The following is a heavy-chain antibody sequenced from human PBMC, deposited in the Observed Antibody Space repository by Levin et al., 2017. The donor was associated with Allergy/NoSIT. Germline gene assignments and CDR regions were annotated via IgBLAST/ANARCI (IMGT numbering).Heavy chain of an antibody. CDR1: GGSISSSSYY. CDR2: IYYSGST. CDR3: ARHIPVVVPAAKLSWFDP. J-gene: IGHJ5*02. D-gene: IGHD2-2*01. Sequence: SETLSLTCTVSGGSISSSSYYWGWIRQPPGKGLEWIGSIYYSGSTYYNPSLKSRVTISVDTSKNQFSLKLSSVTAADTAVYYCARHIPVVVPAAKLSWFDPWGQGTLVTVSS. V-gene: IGHV4-39*01.